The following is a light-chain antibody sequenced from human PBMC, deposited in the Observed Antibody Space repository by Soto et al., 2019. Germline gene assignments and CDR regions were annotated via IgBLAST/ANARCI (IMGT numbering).Light chain of an antibody. CDR1: QSVSSY. V-gene: IGKV3-11*01. CDR3: QQRSNWPSNT. CDR2: DAS. Sequence: DIVLTQSPATLSLSPGERATLSCRASQSVSSYLAWYQQKPGQAPRLLIYDASNRATGILARFSGSGSGTDFTLTISSLEPEDFAVNYCQQRSNWPSNTFGQGTRLEIK. J-gene: IGKJ5*01.